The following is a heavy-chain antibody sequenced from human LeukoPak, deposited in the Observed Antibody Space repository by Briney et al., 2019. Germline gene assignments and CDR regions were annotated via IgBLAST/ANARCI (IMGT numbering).Heavy chain of an antibody. V-gene: IGHV4-34*01. D-gene: IGHD6-13*01. CDR3: ADIRPYSSSGG. CDR1: GGSFSGYY. J-gene: IGHJ4*02. Sequence: SETLSLTCAVYGGSFSGYYWSWIRQPPGKGLEWIGEINHSGSTNYNPSLKSRVTISVDTSKNQFSLKLSSVTAADTAVYYWADIRPYSSSGGWGQGTLVTVSS. CDR2: INHSGST.